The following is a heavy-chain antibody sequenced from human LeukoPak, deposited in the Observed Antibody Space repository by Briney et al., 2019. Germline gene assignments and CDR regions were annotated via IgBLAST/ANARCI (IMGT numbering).Heavy chain of an antibody. Sequence: SETLSLTCTVSGGPISSDYWSWIRQPPGKGLEWIGYIYYSGSTNYNPSLKSRVTISVDTSKNQFSLKLSSVTAADTAVYYCARLVVLAAAGTAYFDYWGQGTLVTVSS. CDR1: GGPISSDY. CDR3: ARLVVLAAAGTAYFDY. V-gene: IGHV4-59*08. CDR2: IYYSGST. J-gene: IGHJ4*02. D-gene: IGHD6-13*01.